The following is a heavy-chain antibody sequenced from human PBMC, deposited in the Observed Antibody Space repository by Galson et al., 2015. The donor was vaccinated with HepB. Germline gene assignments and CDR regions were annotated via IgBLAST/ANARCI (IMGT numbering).Heavy chain of an antibody. D-gene: IGHD2-2*01. CDR1: GYTFTSYY. J-gene: IGHJ4*02. CDR2: IIPIFGTA. V-gene: IGHV1-69*13. Sequence: SVKVSCKASGYTFTSYYMHWVRQAPGQGLEWMGGIIPIFGTANYAQKFQGRVTITADESTSTAYMELSSLRSEDTAVYYCARACSTSCYDTGENWGQGTLVTVSS. CDR3: ARACSTSCYDTGEN.